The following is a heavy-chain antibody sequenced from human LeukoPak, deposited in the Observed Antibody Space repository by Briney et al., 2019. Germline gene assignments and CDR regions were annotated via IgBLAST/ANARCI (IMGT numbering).Heavy chain of an antibody. V-gene: IGHV1-2*06. CDR2: INPNSGGT. CDR1: GYTFTGYY. CDR3: ARGGYYYDSSGPSGNAFDI. D-gene: IGHD3-22*01. J-gene: IGHJ3*02. Sequence: ASVKVSCKASGYTFTGYYMHWVRQAPGQGLEWMGRINPNSGGTNYAQKFQGRVTMTRDTSISTAYMELSRLRSDDTAVYYCARGGYYYDSSGPSGNAFDIWGQGTVVTVSS.